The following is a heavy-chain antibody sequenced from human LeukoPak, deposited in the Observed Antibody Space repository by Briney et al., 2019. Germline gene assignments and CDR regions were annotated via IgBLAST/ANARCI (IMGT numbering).Heavy chain of an antibody. CDR2: INHSGST. Sequence: SETLSLTCTVSGGSISSYYWSWIRQPAGKGLEWIGEINHSGSTSYNPSLKSRVTISVDTSKNQFSLKLSSVTAADTAVYYCARHYDYWGQGTLVTVSS. CDR3: ARHYDY. V-gene: IGHV4-34*01. CDR1: GGSISSYY. J-gene: IGHJ4*02.